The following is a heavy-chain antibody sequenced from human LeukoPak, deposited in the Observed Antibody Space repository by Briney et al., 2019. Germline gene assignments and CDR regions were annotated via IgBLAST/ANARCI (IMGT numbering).Heavy chain of an antibody. Sequence: GGSLRLSCAASGFTFSGYWMAWARHAPGRGLEWVAHINQDGSGENYVDPVKGRFTISRDNAKNSVYLQMDTLGAEDTAVYYCARDDYLGSWGQGTLVTVSS. CDR3: ARDDYLGS. J-gene: IGHJ5*02. CDR2: INQDGSGE. CDR1: GFTFSGYW. V-gene: IGHV3-7*05. D-gene: IGHD3-16*01.